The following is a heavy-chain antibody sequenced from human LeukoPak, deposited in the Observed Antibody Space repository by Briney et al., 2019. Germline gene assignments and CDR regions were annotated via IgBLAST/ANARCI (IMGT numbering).Heavy chain of an antibody. D-gene: IGHD2-15*01. CDR2: ISRDSRVT. Sequence: GGSLRLSCAASGFTFHDYAMHWVRQPPGKGLEWVAGISRDSRVTGYADSVKGRFTISRDSGEKFVYLQMNSLRTEDTALYYCAKVIAHLSYAMDVWGQGTTVTVSS. CDR3: AKVIAHLSYAMDV. V-gene: IGHV3-9*01. CDR1: GFTFHDYA. J-gene: IGHJ6*02.